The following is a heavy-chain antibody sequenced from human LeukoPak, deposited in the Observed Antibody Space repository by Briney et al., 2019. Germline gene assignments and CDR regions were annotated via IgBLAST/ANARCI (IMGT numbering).Heavy chain of an antibody. J-gene: IGHJ1*01. V-gene: IGHV1-2*02. CDR1: GYSFTGYY. CDR3: ARGISEAVPGRYFQH. Sequence: ASVKVSCKTSGYSFTGYYIHWVRQAPGQGLEWMGWINPNSGGTNYAQNFQGRVTMTRDTSISTAYMELSRLRSDDTAVYFCARGISEAVPGRYFQHWGQGTPVTVSS. CDR2: INPNSGGT. D-gene: IGHD6-19*01.